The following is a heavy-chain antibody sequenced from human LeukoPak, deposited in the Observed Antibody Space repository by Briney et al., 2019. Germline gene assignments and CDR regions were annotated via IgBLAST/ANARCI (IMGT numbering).Heavy chain of an antibody. CDR1: GGSISSGGYS. D-gene: IGHD4-17*01. CDR3: ARDMTTVTPYGMDV. CDR2: IYHSGST. Sequence: SQTLSLTCAVSGGSISSGGYSWSWIRQPPGKGLEWIGYIYHSGSTYYNPSLKSRVTISVDRSKNQFSLKLSSVTAADTAVYYCARDMTTVTPYGMDVWGQGTTVTVSS. V-gene: IGHV4-30-2*01. J-gene: IGHJ6*02.